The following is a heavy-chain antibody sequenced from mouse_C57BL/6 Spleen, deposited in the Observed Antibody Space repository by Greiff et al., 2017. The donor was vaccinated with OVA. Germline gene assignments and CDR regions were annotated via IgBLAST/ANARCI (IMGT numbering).Heavy chain of an antibody. Sequence: VKLMESGPGLVQPSQSLSITCTVSGFSLTSYGVHWVRQSPGKGLEWLGVIWSGGSTDYNAAFISRLSISKDNSKSQVFFKMNSLQADDTAIYYCARNYDYDGGPFDYWGQGTTLTVSS. CDR1: GFSLTSYG. J-gene: IGHJ2*01. CDR3: ARNYDYDGGPFDY. V-gene: IGHV2-2*01. D-gene: IGHD2-4*01. CDR2: IWSGGST.